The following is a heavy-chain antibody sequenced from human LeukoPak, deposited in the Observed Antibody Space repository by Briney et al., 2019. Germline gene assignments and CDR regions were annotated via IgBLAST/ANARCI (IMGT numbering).Heavy chain of an antibody. Sequence: ASVKVSCKASGGTFSSYAISWVRQAPGQGLEWMGGIISIFGTANYAQKSLGRVTITTDESTSTAYMELSSLRSEDTAVYYCAISEAIFGVVMPNFDYWGQGTLVTVSS. CDR2: IISIFGTA. CDR1: GGTFSSYA. J-gene: IGHJ4*02. V-gene: IGHV1-69*05. D-gene: IGHD3-3*01. CDR3: AISEAIFGVVMPNFDY.